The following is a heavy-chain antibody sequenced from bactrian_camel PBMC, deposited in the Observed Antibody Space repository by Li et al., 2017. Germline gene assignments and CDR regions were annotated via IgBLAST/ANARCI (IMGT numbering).Heavy chain of an antibody. CDR3: AADGFSHCESWDVSGAFGY. CDR2: IDSSGGT. CDR1: GYTDIWYC. D-gene: IGHD6*01. J-gene: IGHJ6*01. V-gene: IGHV3S26*01. Sequence: HVQLVESGGGSVQAGGSLRLSCTASGYTDIWYCMGWFRQVPGKEREGVAVIDSSGGTRYAYAVAGPFTISRDNAKNTLYLEMNSLKPGDTATYYCAADGFSHCESWDVSGAFGYWGQGTQVTVS.